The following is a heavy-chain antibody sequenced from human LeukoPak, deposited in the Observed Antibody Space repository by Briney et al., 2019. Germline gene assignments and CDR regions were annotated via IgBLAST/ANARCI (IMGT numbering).Heavy chain of an antibody. J-gene: IGHJ5*02. CDR3: ARSRIGWFDP. CDR2: INHSGST. CDR1: GGSLSGYY. Sequence: SETLSLTCAAYGGSLSGYYGSWIRQPPGKGLEWIGEINHSGSTKYNPSLKSRVTISVDTSKNQFSLKLNSVTAADTAVYYCARSRIGWFDPWGQGTLVTVSS. V-gene: IGHV4-34*01. D-gene: IGHD1-26*01.